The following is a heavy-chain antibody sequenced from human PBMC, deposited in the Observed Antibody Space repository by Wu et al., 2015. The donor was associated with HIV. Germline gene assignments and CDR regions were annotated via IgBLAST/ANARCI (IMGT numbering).Heavy chain of an antibody. CDR3: AREGVDAFDP. CDR1: GGTFSNYV. Sequence: QVQMEQSGAEVKKPGSSVKVSCKASGGTFSNYVFSWVRQAPGQGLEWMGWMDPYTGKTHYQQKFQGRVTMTTDTSTSTAYIELRSPRSDDTAVYYCAREGVDAFDPWGQGTVVTVSS. CDR2: MDPYTGKT. D-gene: IGHD5-12*01. J-gene: IGHJ5*02. V-gene: IGHV1-18*01.